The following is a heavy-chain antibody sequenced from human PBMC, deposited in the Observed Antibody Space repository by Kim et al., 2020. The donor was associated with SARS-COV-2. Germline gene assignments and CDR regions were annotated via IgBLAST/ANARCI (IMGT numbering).Heavy chain of an antibody. CDR1: GFTFSSYA. CDR3: AKAPGPPFYYYYGMDV. Sequence: GGSLRLSCAASGFTFSSYAMSWVRQAPGKGLEWVSAISGSGGSTYYADSVKGRFTISRDNSKNTLYLQMNSLRAEDTAVYYCAKAPGPPFYYYYGMDVWGQGTTVTVSS. V-gene: IGHV3-23*01. J-gene: IGHJ6*02. D-gene: IGHD3-10*01. CDR2: ISGSGGST.